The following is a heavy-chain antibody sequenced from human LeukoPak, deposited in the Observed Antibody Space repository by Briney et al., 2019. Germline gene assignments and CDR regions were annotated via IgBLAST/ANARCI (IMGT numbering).Heavy chain of an antibody. CDR3: ARSDWFDP. CDR2: IYVDGRST. J-gene: IGHJ5*02. CDR1: GFTLSNYW. Sequence: GGSLRLSCTASGFTLSNYWMHWVRQAPGKGLVWVSRIYVDGRSTTYADSVKGRFVISRDSARNTLYLQMNSLRDEDTAVYYCARSDWFDPWGQGTLVTVSS. V-gene: IGHV3-74*01.